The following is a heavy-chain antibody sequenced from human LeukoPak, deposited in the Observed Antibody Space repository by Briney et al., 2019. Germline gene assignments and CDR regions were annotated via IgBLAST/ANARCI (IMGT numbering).Heavy chain of an antibody. J-gene: IGHJ4*02. D-gene: IGHD6-13*01. CDR2: IYYSGST. Sequence: SETLSLTCTVSGCSISSSSYYWGWIRQPPGKGLEWIVSIYYSGSTYYNPSLKSLITISVERSKNQFYLKLSSVTAADTAVYYCARRGSSWPFDYWGQGTLVTVSS. CDR3: ARRGSSWPFDY. CDR1: GCSISSSSYY. V-gene: IGHV4-39*01.